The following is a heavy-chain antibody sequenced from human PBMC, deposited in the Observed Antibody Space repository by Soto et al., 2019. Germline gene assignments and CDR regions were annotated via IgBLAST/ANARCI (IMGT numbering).Heavy chain of an antibody. CDR3: ARETYCGGDCYYFDP. CDR2: INHRGST. D-gene: IGHD2-21*02. Sequence: SETLSLTCAVYGGSFSGYYWSWIRQSPGKGLEWIGEINHRGSTKYNPSFKSRVSISVDTSKNQFSLKLSSVTAADTAVYYCARETYCGGDCYYFDPWGQGTLVTVSS. CDR1: GGSFSGYY. J-gene: IGHJ5*02. V-gene: IGHV4-34*01.